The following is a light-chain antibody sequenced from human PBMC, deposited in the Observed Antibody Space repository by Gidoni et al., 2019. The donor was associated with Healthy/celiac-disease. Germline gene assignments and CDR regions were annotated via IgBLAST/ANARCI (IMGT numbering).Light chain of an antibody. CDR1: QSVNSN. J-gene: IGKJ3*01. CDR2: GAS. V-gene: IGKV3-15*01. Sequence: SVSPGERATLSCRASQSVNSNLAWYQQKPGQAPRLLIYGASTRATGIPARFSGSGSGTEFTLTISSLQSEDFAVYYCQQYNNWPLFGPGTKVDIK. CDR3: QQYNNWPL.